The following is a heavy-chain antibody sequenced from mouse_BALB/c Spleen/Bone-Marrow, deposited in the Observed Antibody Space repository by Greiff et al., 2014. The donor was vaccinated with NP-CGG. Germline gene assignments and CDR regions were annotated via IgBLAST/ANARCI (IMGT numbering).Heavy chain of an antibody. CDR1: GITFRNFG. D-gene: IGHD3-3*01. Sequence: EVKLMESGGGLVQPGRSRKLSCAASGITFRNFGMHWVRQAPEKGLEWVAYISSGSSTIYYADTLKGRFTISRDNPKNTLFLQMTSLRSEDTAMYYCARIGRARGYAMDYWGQGTSVTVSS. J-gene: IGHJ4*01. CDR3: ARIGRARGYAMDY. CDR2: ISSGSSTI. V-gene: IGHV5-17*02.